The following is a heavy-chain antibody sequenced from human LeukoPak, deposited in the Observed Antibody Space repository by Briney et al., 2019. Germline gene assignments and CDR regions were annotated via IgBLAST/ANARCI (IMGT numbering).Heavy chain of an antibody. D-gene: IGHD3/OR15-3a*01. CDR2: IYYSGNT. J-gene: IGHJ4*02. Sequence: SETLSLTCTVSGDSISTSNSYWGWIRQPPGKGLEWIGSIYYSGNTYYNASLKSQVSISIDTSKNQFSLRLTSVTAADTAVYYCARQTGSGLFILPGGQGTLVTVSS. V-gene: IGHV4-39*01. CDR1: GDSISTSNSY. CDR3: ARQTGSGLFILP.